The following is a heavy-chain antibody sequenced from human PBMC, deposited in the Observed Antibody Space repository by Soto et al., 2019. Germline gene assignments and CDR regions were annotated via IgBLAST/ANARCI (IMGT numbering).Heavy chain of an antibody. J-gene: IGHJ6*02. CDR1: GGTFSSYA. CDR3: ARVGYYGSGTETNYGMEV. CDR2: IIPIFGTA. D-gene: IGHD3-10*01. Sequence: SVKVSCKASGGTFSSYAISWVRQAPGQGLEWMGGIIPIFGTANYAQKFQGRVTITADKSTSTAYMELSSLRSEDTAVYYCARVGYYGSGTETNYGMEVWGQGTTVTVSS. V-gene: IGHV1-69*06.